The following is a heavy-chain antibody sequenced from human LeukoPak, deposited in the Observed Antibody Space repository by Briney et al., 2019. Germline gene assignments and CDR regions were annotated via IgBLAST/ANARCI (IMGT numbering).Heavy chain of an antibody. V-gene: IGHV1-18*01. CDR1: GYTFTSYG. Sequence: GASVKVSCKASGYTFTSYGISWVRQAPGQGLEWMGWISAYNGNTNYAQKLQGRVTIARDTSASTAYMELSSLRSEDTAVYYCARDRGGTGDFDYWDQGTLVTVSS. CDR2: ISAYNGNT. CDR3: ARDRGGTGDFDY. J-gene: IGHJ4*02. D-gene: IGHD1-1*01.